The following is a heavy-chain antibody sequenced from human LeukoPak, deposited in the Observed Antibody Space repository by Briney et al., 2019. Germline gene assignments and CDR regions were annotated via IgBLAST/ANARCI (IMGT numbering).Heavy chain of an antibody. J-gene: IGHJ3*02. CDR1: GGSFSGYY. CDR2: IYYSGST. CDR3: ARDRAHYYDSSGYHGAFDI. Sequence: PSETLSLTCAVYGGSFSGYYWGWIRQPPGKGLEWIGSIYYSGSTYYNPSLKSRVTISVDTSKSQFSLKLKSVTAADTAVYYCARDRAHYYDSSGYHGAFDIWGQGTMVTVSS. D-gene: IGHD3-22*01. V-gene: IGHV4-34*11.